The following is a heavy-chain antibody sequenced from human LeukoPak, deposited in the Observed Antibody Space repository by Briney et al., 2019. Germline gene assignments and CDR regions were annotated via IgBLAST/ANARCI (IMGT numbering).Heavy chain of an antibody. V-gene: IGHV3-23*01. CDR3: AREYSSGWYLVTSPDY. CDR1: GFTFSSYA. D-gene: IGHD6-19*01. CDR2: ISGSGGST. J-gene: IGHJ4*02. Sequence: GGSLRLSCAASGFTFSSYAMSWVRQAPGKGLEWVSAISGSGGSTYYEDSVKGRFTISRDNSKNTLYLQMNSLRAEDTAVYYCAREYSSGWYLVTSPDYWGQGTLVTVSS.